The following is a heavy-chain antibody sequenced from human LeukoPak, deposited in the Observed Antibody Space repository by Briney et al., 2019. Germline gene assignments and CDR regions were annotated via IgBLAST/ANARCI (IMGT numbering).Heavy chain of an antibody. CDR1: GGSISSGGYY. CDR3: ATGRDSSLRIDY. J-gene: IGHJ4*02. Sequence: KASETLSLTCTVSGGSISSGGYYWSWIRQHPGKGLEWIGYIYYSGSTYYNPSLKSRVTISVDTSKNQFSLKLSSVTAADTAVYFCATGRDSSLRIDYWGQGTLVTISS. D-gene: IGHD3-22*01. V-gene: IGHV4-31*03. CDR2: IYYSGST.